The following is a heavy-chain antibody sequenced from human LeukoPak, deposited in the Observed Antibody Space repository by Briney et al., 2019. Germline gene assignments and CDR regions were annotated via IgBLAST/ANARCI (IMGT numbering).Heavy chain of an antibody. D-gene: IGHD4-17*01. CDR3: ARGDDYGDYAPSDY. V-gene: IGHV3-48*03. Sequence: GGSLRLSCAASGFTFSSYEMNWVRQAPGKGLEWVSYISSSGSTIYYADSVKGRFTISRDNAKNSLYLQMNSLRAEDTAVYYCARGDDYGDYAPSDYWGQGTLVTVSS. J-gene: IGHJ4*02. CDR2: ISSSGSTI. CDR1: GFTFSSYE.